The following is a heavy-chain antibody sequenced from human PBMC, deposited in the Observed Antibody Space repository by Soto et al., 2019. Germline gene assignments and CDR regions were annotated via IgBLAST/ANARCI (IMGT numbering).Heavy chain of an antibody. CDR3: ARAGYYDSSGYDGFDI. CDR2: IDPRAGST. Sequence: QVQLVQSGAEVKKPGASVKVSCKASGYTFTTYYMHWIRQAPGQGLEWMGIIDPRAGSTSHAQKFQGRVTMTRDTSTSTVYKDLRSLRSEDTAVYYCARAGYYDSSGYDGFDIWGQGTMVTVSS. CDR1: GYTFTTYY. V-gene: IGHV1-46*01. D-gene: IGHD3-22*01. J-gene: IGHJ3*02.